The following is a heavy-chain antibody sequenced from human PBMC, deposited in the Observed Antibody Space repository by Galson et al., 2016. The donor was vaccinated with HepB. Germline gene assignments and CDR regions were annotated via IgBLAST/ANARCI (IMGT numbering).Heavy chain of an antibody. V-gene: IGHV4-4*02. CDR2: ICPGAYT. Sequence: SETLSLTCAVTGDSISSDKCWSWVRQPPGKGLEWVGEICPGAYTNYNPSLKSRVTISLDTSKNQFSLNLTSVTAADTAVYYCARGTRYNWNYVDYWGPGTLVTVSS. CDR1: GDSISSDKC. D-gene: IGHD1-7*01. CDR3: ARGTRYNWNYVDY. J-gene: IGHJ4*02.